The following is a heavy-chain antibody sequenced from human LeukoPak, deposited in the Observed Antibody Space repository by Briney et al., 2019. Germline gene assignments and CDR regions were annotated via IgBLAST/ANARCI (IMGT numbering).Heavy chain of an antibody. V-gene: IGHV4-59*02. CDR1: GGSVSSYY. J-gene: IGHJ6*02. D-gene: IGHD3-3*01. Sequence: SETLSLTCTVSGGSVSSYYWTWIRQPPGKGLEWIGYIYYNGDTGHNPSLKSRVTISLDTSKNQFSLKLSSVTAADTAVYYCARASGLTRYGMDVWGQGTTVTVSS. CDR3: ARASGLTRYGMDV. CDR2: IYYNGDT.